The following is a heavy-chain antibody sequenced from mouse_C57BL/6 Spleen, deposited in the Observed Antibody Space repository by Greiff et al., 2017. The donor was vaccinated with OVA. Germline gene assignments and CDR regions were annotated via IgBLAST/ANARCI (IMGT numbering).Heavy chain of an antibody. J-gene: IGHJ2*01. CDR3: ARGGYYGPFDY. V-gene: IGHV1-19*01. Sequence: EVMLVESGPVLVKPGASVKMSCKASGYTFTDYYMNWVKQSHGKSLEWIGVINPYNGGTSYNQKFKGKATLTVDKSSSTAYMELNSLTSEDSAVYYCARGGYYGPFDYWGQGTTLTVSS. CDR1: GYTFTDYY. D-gene: IGHD1-2*01. CDR2: INPYNGGT.